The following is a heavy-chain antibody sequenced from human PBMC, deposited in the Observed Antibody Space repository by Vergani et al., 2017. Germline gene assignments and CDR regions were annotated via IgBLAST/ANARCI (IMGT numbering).Heavy chain of an antibody. CDR3: ARIGGAAADLFWFDP. J-gene: IGHJ5*02. V-gene: IGHV3-48*04. CDR1: GFTFSSYS. CDR2: ISSSSTTI. Sequence: EVQLVESGGGLVQPGGSLRLSCAASGFTFSSYSMNWVRQAPGKGLEWVSYISSSSTTIYYADSVKGRFTISRDNAKNSLYLQMNSLRAEDTAVYYCARIGGAAADLFWFDPWGQGTLVTVSS. D-gene: IGHD6-13*01.